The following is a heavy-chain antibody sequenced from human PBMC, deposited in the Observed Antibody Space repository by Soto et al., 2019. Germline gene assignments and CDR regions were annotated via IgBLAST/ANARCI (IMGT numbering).Heavy chain of an antibody. CDR3: ARDLEAAGLSYYYDGMDV. V-gene: IGHV3-33*01. Sequence: QVQLVESGGGVVQPGRSLRLSCAASGFTFSSYGMHWVRQAPGKGLEWVAVIWYDGSNKYYADSVKGRFTISRDNSKNALYLQMNSLRAEDTAVYYCARDLEAAGLSYYYDGMDVWGQGTTVTVSS. CDR2: IWYDGSNK. D-gene: IGHD6-13*01. CDR1: GFTFSSYG. J-gene: IGHJ6*02.